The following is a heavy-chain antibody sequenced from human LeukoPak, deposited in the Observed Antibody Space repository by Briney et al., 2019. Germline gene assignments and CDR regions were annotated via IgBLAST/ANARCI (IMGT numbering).Heavy chain of an antibody. V-gene: IGHV5-51*01. CDR2: IYPGDSDT. J-gene: IGHJ2*01. CDR1: GYSFTNYW. Sequence: GESLKISCKGSGYSFTNYWIGWVRQMPGKGLEWMGIIYPGDSDTRYSPSFQGQVTISADKSISTAYLQWSSLTASDTAMYFCARLHYYDTSGYYGWYFDVWGRGTLVTVSS. D-gene: IGHD3-22*01. CDR3: ARLHYYDTSGYYGWYFDV.